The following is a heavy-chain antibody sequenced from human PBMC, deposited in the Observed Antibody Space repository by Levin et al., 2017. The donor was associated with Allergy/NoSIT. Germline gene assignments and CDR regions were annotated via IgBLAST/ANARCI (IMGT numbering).Heavy chain of an antibody. CDR3: ANALVIISAPFDY. D-gene: IGHD3-9*01. J-gene: IGHJ4*02. CDR1: GFTFSSYG. V-gene: IGHV3-30*18. Sequence: GGSLRLSCAASGFTFSSYGMHWVRQAPGKGLEWVAVISYDGSNKYYADSVKGRFTISRDNSKNTLYLQMNSLRAEDTAVYYCANALVIISAPFDYWGQGTLVTVSS. CDR2: ISYDGSNK.